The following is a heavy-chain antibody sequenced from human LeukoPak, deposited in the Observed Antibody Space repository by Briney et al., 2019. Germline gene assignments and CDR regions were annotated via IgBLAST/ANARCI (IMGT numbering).Heavy chain of an antibody. V-gene: IGHV5-51*01. J-gene: IGHJ6*03. CDR2: IYPGDSDT. Sequence: GESLKISSTGSGYSSTSYWIGWVRQMPGKGLEWMGIIYPGDSDTRYSPSFQGQVTISADKSISTAYLQWSRLKASDTAMYYCARQTVRYCSGGSCYYYDYMDVWGKGTTVTVSS. CDR1: GYSSTSYW. CDR3: ARQTVRYCSGGSCYYYDYMDV. D-gene: IGHD2-15*01.